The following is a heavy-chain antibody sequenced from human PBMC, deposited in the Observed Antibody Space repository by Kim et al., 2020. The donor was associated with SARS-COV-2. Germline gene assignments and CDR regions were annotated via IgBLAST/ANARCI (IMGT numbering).Heavy chain of an antibody. D-gene: IGHD3-9*01. J-gene: IGHJ4*02. CDR3: TRDQDDILTGYYD. Sequence: EYAASVKGRFTISRDDSKNIAYLQMNSLKTEDTAVYYCTRDQDDILTGYYDWGQGTLVTVSS. V-gene: IGHV3-49*02.